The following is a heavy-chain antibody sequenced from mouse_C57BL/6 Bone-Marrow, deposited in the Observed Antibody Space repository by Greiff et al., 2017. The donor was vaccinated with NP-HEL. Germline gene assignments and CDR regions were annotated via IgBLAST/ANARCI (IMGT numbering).Heavy chain of an antibody. D-gene: IGHD2-5*01. CDR3: ATPPHYSNYVYWYFDV. Sequence: QVQLQQPGAELVKPGASVKLSCKASGYTFTSYWMHWVQQRPGQGLEWIGMIHPNSGSNNYNEKFKSKATLTVDKSSTTAYMHLTSLTSQDSAVYYSATPPHYSNYVYWYFDVWGTGTTVTVSS. J-gene: IGHJ1*03. CDR2: IHPNSGSN. V-gene: IGHV1-64*01. CDR1: GYTFTSYW.